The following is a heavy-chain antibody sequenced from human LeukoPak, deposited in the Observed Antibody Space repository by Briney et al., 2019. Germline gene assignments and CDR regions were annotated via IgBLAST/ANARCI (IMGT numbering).Heavy chain of an antibody. CDR1: GGSISSYY. V-gene: IGHV4-34*01. J-gene: IGHJ5*02. CDR2: INHSGST. D-gene: IGHD2-2*01. CDR3: ARGLTSSIVVVPAARVPNWFDP. Sequence: PSETLSLTCTVSGGSISSYYWSWIRQPPGKGLEWIGEINHSGSTNYNPSLKSRVTISVDTSKNQFSLKLSSVTAADTAVYYCARGLTSSIVVVPAARVPNWFDPWGQGTLVTVSS.